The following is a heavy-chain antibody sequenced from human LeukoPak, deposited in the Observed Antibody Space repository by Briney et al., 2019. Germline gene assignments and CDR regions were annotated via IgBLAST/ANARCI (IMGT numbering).Heavy chain of an antibody. Sequence: ASVKVSCKASGYTFTSYDINWVRQATGQGLEWMGWMNPNSGNTGYAQKFQGRVTITADESTSTAYMELSSLRSEDTAVYYCAISTKRGYSYGFDYWGQGTLVTVSS. CDR3: AISTKRGYSYGFDY. V-gene: IGHV1-8*01. CDR1: GYTFTSYD. CDR2: MNPNSGNT. D-gene: IGHD5-18*01. J-gene: IGHJ4*02.